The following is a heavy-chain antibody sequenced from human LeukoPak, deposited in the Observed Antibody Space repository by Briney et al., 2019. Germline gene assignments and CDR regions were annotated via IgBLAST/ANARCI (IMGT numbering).Heavy chain of an antibody. D-gene: IGHD2-15*01. V-gene: IGHV1-69*01. Sequence: VKVSCKASGGTFNSYSISWVRQAPGQGLEWMGGIIPIFGTANYAQKFQGRVTITADESTSTAYKELSSLRSEDTAVYYCASPWEEGYCSGGSCYSFDYWGQGTLVTVSS. CDR2: IIPIFGTA. CDR3: ASPWEEGYCSGGSCYSFDY. CDR1: GGTFNSYS. J-gene: IGHJ4*02.